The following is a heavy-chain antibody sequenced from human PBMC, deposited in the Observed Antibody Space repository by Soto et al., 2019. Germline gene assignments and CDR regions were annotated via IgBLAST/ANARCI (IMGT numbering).Heavy chain of an antibody. CDR1: GFTFSSYG. CDR3: ARMDDWGTSGYYYFDY. V-gene: IGHV3-30*03. J-gene: IGHJ4*02. CDR2: ISYDGITK. D-gene: IGHD3-16*01. Sequence: QVQLVESGGGVVQPGRSLRLSCAASGFTFSSYGMHWVRQAPGKGLEWVAVISYDGITKYYTDSAKGRFTISRDNSKNTVYLHMDSLRPEDTAVYFCARMDDWGTSGYYYFDYWGQGALVIVSS.